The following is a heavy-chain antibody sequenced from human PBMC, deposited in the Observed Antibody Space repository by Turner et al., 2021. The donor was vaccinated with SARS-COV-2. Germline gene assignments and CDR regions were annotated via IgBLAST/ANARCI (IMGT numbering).Heavy chain of an antibody. CDR1: GFTVRNNY. D-gene: IGHD3-10*01. Sequence: EVQLVQSGGGLVQPGGSLRLYCTASGFTVRNNYMSWVRLGPGKGLEWVSLIYSGGTTKYADSVKGRFTISRDNSKNTLYLQMNSLRAEDTAVYYCARGEIRGVTGDYWGRGTLVTVSS. V-gene: IGHV3-66*01. CDR2: IYSGGTT. CDR3: ARGEIRGVTGDY. J-gene: IGHJ4*02.